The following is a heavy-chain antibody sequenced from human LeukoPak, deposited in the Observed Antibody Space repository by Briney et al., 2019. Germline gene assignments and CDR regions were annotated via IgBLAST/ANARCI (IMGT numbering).Heavy chain of an antibody. CDR1: GFTFSSYG. J-gene: IGHJ4*01. CDR2: IAGSSGYI. V-gene: IGHV3-21*01. D-gene: IGHD2-21*02. Sequence: PGGSLRLSCAASGFTFSSYGMHWVRQAPGKGLEWVSSIAGSSGYISYADSVKGRFTISRDNAKKSLYLQMTSLTAEDTAVYCCARDRGAYCGGDCYLGFDYWGRGTLVTVSS. CDR3: ARDRGAYCGGDCYLGFDY.